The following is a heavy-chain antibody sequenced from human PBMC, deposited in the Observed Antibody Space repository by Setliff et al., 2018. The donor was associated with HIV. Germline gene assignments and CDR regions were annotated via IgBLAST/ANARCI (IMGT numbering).Heavy chain of an antibody. Sequence: SETLSLTCTVSGGSVSSRGYYWGWIRQPPGKGPEWIANILYGGNTYYNPFLKSRVTISVDTSKNHFSLKLNSVTAADTAVYFCARPTTGVGGGAAFDIWGQGTMVTVS. CDR2: ILYGGNT. D-gene: IGHD2-8*01. CDR3: ARPTTGVGGGAAFDI. V-gene: IGHV4-39*02. CDR1: GGSVSSRGYY. J-gene: IGHJ3*02.